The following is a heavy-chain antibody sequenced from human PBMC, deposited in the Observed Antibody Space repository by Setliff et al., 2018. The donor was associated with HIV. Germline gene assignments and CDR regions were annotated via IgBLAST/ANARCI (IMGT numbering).Heavy chain of an antibody. CDR1: GHTFSNYD. CDR2: MNPNSGDT. CDR3: ASGKGVRGVIITGGLDV. V-gene: IGHV1-8*01. Sequence: ASVKVSCKASGHTFSNYDVIWVRRATGQGLEWMGWMNPNSGDTGYAQKFQGRVIMTRDISISTAYMGLSSLTSADTAVYYCASGKGVRGVIITGGLDVWGKGTTVTVSS. J-gene: IGHJ6*04. D-gene: IGHD3-10*01.